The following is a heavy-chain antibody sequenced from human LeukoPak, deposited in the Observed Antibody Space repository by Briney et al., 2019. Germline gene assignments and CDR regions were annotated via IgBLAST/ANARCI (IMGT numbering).Heavy chain of an antibody. D-gene: IGHD1-26*01. CDR3: ARVWELSFDH. CDR1: GFTFSDYY. Sequence: GGSLRLSCAASGFTFSDYYMSWIRQAPGKGLEWVSYISTTSSYTDYADSVRGRFTISRDNAKNLLYLQMNSLRPEDTAVYYCARVWELSFDHWGQGILVTVSS. V-gene: IGHV3-11*05. CDR2: ISTTSSYT. J-gene: IGHJ4*02.